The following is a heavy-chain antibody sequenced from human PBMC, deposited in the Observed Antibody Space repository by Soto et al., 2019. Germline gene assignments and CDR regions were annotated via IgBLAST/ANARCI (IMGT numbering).Heavy chain of an antibody. Sequence: QVQLVQSGAEVKKPGASVKVSCKASGYTFTSYGISWVRQAPGQGLEWMGWISAYNGNTNYAQKLQGRVTMTTDTSTSTAYMELRSLRSDDTAVYYWARDPPLGPNYYDILTGYSDWGQGTLVTVSS. CDR3: ARDPPLGPNYYDILTGYSD. CDR1: GYTFTSYG. CDR2: ISAYNGNT. J-gene: IGHJ4*02. D-gene: IGHD3-9*01. V-gene: IGHV1-18*01.